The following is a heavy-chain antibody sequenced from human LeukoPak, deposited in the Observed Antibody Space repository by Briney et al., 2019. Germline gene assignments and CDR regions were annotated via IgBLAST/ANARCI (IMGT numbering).Heavy chain of an antibody. J-gene: IGHJ4*02. CDR1: GFTFSTYW. V-gene: IGHV3-7*01. D-gene: IGHD5-18*01. CDR2: INQDGGKT. CDR3: ARDPGYSYGIDY. Sequence: GGSLRLSCAASGFTFSTYWMSWFRQAPRKGLEWVANINQDGGKTYYVDSVQGRFTISRDNAKNSLYLQMNSLRAEDTAVYYCARDPGYSYGIDYWGQGTLVTVSS.